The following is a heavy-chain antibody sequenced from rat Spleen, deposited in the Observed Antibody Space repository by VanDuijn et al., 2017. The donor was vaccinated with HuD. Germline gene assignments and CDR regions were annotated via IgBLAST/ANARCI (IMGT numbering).Heavy chain of an antibody. Sequence: EVQLQESGPGLVKPSQSPSLTCSVTGYSITNNYWGWIRKFPGTKMEWMGYISYSGSTSYNPSLKRRISITRDPSKNQFFLQLNSVSTEDTATYSCARSRYFDYWGQGVMVTVSS. J-gene: IGHJ2*01. V-gene: IGHV3-1*01. CDR1: GYSITNNY. CDR2: ISYSGST. CDR3: ARSRYFDY.